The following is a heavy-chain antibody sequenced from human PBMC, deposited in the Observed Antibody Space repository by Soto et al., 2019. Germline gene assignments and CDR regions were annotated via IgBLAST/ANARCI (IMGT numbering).Heavy chain of an antibody. D-gene: IGHD1-26*01. J-gene: IGHJ6*02. CDR2: ISGGGDLA. CDR1: GFPFDTSA. Sequence: GGSLRLSCAASGFPFDTSAMIWVRQAPGKGPEWLSLISGGGDLAYYAESVKGRFTSSRDNSKNTLYLQMTFLRVDDTAVYYCEQYSGDFPVYNGLNVWGQGTTVPVSS. V-gene: IGHV3-23*01. CDR3: EQYSGDFPVYNGLNV.